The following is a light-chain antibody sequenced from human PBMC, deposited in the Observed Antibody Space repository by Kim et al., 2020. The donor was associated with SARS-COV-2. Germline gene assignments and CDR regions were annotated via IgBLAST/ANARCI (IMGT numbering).Light chain of an antibody. CDR1: QSISSY. CDR2: AAS. J-gene: IGKJ4*01. V-gene: IGKV1-39*01. CDR3: QQSYSTPP. Sequence: SASVGDRVTITCRASQSISSYLNWYQQKPGKAPKLLIYAASSLQSGVPSRFSGSGSGTDFTLTISSLQPEDFATYYCQQSYSTPPFGRGTKVDIK.